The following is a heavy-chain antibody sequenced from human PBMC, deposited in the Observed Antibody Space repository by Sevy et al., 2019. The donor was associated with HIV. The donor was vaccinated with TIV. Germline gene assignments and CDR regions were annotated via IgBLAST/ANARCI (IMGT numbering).Heavy chain of an antibody. CDR2: VNPYGGST. J-gene: IGHJ5*02. V-gene: IGHV1-46*01. CDR1: GYTFTSYY. D-gene: IGHD4-4*01. CDR3: AKEGTDYSKYNWFDP. Sequence: ASVKVSCKASGYTFTSYYIHWVRQAPGQGLEWMGIVNPYGGSTSYAQKFQGRVTITRDTSTSTVYMELSSLRSEDTAVYYCAKEGTDYSKYNWFDPWGQGTLVTVSS.